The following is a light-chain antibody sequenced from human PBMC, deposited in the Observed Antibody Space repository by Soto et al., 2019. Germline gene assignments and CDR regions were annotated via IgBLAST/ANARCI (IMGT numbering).Light chain of an antibody. CDR1: QSVSSN. V-gene: IGKV3-15*01. J-gene: IGKJ2*01. CDR2: GAS. Sequence: EIVMTQSPATLSVSPGERATLSCRASQSVSSNLVWYQQKPGQAPRLLIYGASTRATGIPARFSGSGSGTEFTLTISSLQSEDFAVYYCQQYNNWPPYTVGQGTKLEIK. CDR3: QQYNNWPPYT.